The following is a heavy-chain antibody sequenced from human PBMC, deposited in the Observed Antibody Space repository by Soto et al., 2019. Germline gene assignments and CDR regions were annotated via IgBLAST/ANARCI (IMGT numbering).Heavy chain of an antibody. CDR1: GFTFSDFA. J-gene: IGHJ4*02. CDR3: TSTSGWYFDY. D-gene: IGHD6-19*01. Sequence: GGSLRLSCAASGFTFSDFAIHWVRQASGKGLEWVGRIRSKGNKYATTFAASVTGRFTISRDDSKKTAYLQMNSLRTEDTAVYYCTSTSGWYFDYWGQGTVVTVSS. V-gene: IGHV3-73*01. CDR2: IRSKGNKYAT.